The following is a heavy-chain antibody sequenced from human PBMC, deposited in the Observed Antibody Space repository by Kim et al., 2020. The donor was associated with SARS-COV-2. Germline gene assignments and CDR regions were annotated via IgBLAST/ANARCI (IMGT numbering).Heavy chain of an antibody. J-gene: IGHJ6*02. D-gene: IGHD1-26*01. CDR3: AADHGGYDYYYYGMDV. CDR1: GFTFTSSA. Sequence: SVKVSCKASGFTFTSSAVQWVRQARGQRLEWIGWIVVGSGNTNYAQKFQERVTITRDMSTSTAYMELSSLRSEDTAVYYCAADHGGYDYYYYGMDVWGQGTTVTVSS. V-gene: IGHV1-58*01. CDR2: IVVGSGNT.